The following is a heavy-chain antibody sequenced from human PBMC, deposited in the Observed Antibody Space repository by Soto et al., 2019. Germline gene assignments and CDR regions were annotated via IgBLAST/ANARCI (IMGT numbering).Heavy chain of an antibody. CDR3: ASLKAAAGPPPSPRYYHGMDV. V-gene: IGHV1-69*12. CDR1: GGTFSSYA. CDR2: IIPIFGTA. J-gene: IGHJ6*02. Sequence: QVQLVQSGAEVKKPGSSVKVSCKASGGTFSSYAISWVRQAPGQGLEWMGGIIPIFGTADYAQKFQGRVTITADESTSTASMELSSLRSEDTAVYYCASLKAAAGPPPSPRYYHGMDVWGQGTTVTVSS. D-gene: IGHD6-13*01.